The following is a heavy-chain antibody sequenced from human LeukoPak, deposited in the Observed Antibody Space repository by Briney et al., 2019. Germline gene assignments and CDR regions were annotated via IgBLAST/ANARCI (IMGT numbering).Heavy chain of an antibody. V-gene: IGHV1-69*13. J-gene: IGHJ4*02. CDR2: IIPIFGTA. Sequence: SVKVSCKASGGTFSSYAISWVRQAPGLGLEWMGGIIPIFGTANYAQKFQGRVTITADESTSTAYMELSSLRSEDTAVYYCARYSSGWYHADYWGQGTLVTVSS. CDR3: ARYSSGWYHADY. D-gene: IGHD6-19*01. CDR1: GGTFSSYA.